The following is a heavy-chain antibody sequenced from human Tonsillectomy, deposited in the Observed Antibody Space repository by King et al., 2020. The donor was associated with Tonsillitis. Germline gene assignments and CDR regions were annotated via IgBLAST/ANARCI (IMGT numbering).Heavy chain of an antibody. J-gene: IGHJ3*02. CDR1: GFTFTTYW. CDR3: TMFELGAPPQDVFDI. Sequence: VQLVESGGGLVQPGGSLRLSCVASGFTFTTYWMTWVRQAPGKGLEWVANIRQDGFSKYYMDSVKGRFTVSRDNAKNSLFLQLNSLRDEDTAVYYCTMFELGAPPQDVFDIWGQGTMVTVSS. D-gene: IGHD1-26*01. V-gene: IGHV3-7*01. CDR2: IRQDGFSK.